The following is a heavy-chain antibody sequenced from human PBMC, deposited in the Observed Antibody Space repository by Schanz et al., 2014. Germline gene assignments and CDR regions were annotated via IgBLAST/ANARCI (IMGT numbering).Heavy chain of an antibody. CDR1: GFNLNNYY. CDR3: ARALKEQMEIYAVIRADDYQYMDV. Sequence: GAEVKKPGASVNVSCTVSGFNLNNYYINWVRQATGQGLEWIGWMNPKTGNTDHAQEYQGRGGGTMDTSTSKTYWELSRLRSKDKGVYYCARALKEQMEIYAVIRADDYQYMDVWGKGTTVNGS. J-gene: IGHJ6*03. CDR2: MNPKTGNT. V-gene: IGHV1-8*01. D-gene: IGHD3-16*01.